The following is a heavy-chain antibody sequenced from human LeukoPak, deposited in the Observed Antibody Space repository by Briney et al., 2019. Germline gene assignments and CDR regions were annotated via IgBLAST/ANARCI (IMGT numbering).Heavy chain of an antibody. V-gene: IGHV4-38-2*02. CDR2: FSHRGGS. CDR3: ARAQDFSDSSGPNYLDF. D-gene: IGHD3-22*01. Sequence: SETLSLTCTVSGYSHSSGFFCDWIRQSPGKGLEWIGSFSHRGGSYHNPSLKSRVTISVDTSKNQFSLKLLSVTAADTAVYYCARAQDFSDSSGPNYLDFWGQGILVTVSS. J-gene: IGHJ4*02. CDR1: GYSHSSGFF.